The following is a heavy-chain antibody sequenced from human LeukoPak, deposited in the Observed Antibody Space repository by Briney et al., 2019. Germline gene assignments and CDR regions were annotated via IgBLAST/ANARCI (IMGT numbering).Heavy chain of an antibody. V-gene: IGHV3-48*03. CDR3: ARDLELGVDY. J-gene: IGHJ4*02. CDR1: GFTFSSYE. Sequence: GGSLRLSCAASGFTFSSYEMNSVRQAPGEGLEWVSYISSSGSTIYYADSVKGRFTISRDNAKNSLYLQMNSLRAEDTAVYYCARDLELGVDYWGQGTLVTVSS. D-gene: IGHD5-24*01. CDR2: ISSSGSTI.